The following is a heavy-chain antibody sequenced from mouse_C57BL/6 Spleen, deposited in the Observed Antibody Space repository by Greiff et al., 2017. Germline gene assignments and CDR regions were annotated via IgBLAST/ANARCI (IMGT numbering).Heavy chain of an antibody. CDR3: ARDYYGSRGY. V-gene: IGHV1-4*01. CDR1: GYTFTSYT. D-gene: IGHD1-1*01. J-gene: IGHJ2*01. Sequence: QVQLQQSGAELARPGASVKMSCKASGYTFTSYTMHWVKQRPGQGLEWIGYINPSSGYTKYNQKFKDKATLTADKSSSTAYMQLSSLTSEDSAVYYGARDYYGSRGYWGQGTTLTVSS. CDR2: INPSSGYT.